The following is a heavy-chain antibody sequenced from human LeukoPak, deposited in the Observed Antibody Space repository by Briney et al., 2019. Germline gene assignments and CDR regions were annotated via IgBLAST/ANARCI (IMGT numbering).Heavy chain of an antibody. CDR3: ATGGPGAGIFGKGAFDI. J-gene: IGHJ3*02. V-gene: IGHV1-46*01. CDR2: INPSGDST. CDR1: GYSFTRYY. Sequence: ASVKVSCKASGYSFTRYYIHWVRQAPGQALEWMGIINPSGDSTIYAQKFQGRVTMTEDTSTDTAYMELSSLRSEDTAVYYCATGGPGAGIFGKGAFDIWGQGTMVTVSS. D-gene: IGHD3-3*01.